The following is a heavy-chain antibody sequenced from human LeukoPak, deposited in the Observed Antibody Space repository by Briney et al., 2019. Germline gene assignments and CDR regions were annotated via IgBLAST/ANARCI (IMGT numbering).Heavy chain of an antibody. CDR3: PKDLQWGMAGPHWFDP. CDR1: GFTFSSYG. Sequence: GGSPRLSCAASGFTFSSYGMHWVRQAPGKALEWVAVISYDGSNRYYADSVKGRFTISRDNSKNTMYLQMNRLRAEDTAVYYCPKDLQWGMAGPHWFDPWGQGTLVTVSS. J-gene: IGHJ5*02. V-gene: IGHV3-30*18. CDR2: ISYDGSNR. D-gene: IGHD3-16*01.